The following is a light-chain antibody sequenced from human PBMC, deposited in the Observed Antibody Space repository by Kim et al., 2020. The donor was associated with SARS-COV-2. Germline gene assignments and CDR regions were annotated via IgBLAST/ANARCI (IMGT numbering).Light chain of an antibody. V-gene: IGKV1-27*01. Sequence: ASVGDRVTITCRASQSISNYLAWYQQKPGKVPKLLIYAASTMPSGIPSRFSGSGSGTDFTLTISSLQSEDVATYYCQQYSSSPRAFGGGTKVDIK. CDR3: QQYSSSPRA. CDR2: AAS. J-gene: IGKJ4*01. CDR1: QSISNY.